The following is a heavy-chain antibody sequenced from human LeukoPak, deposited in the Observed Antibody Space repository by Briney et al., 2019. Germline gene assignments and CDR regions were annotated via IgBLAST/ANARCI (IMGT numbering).Heavy chain of an antibody. CDR2: IYYSGST. CDR3: ARDQIVGATNYFDY. V-gene: IGHV4-59*01. Sequence: SETLSLTCTVSGGSISSYYWSWIRQPPGRGLEWIGYIYYSGSTNYNPSFKSRVTISVDTSKNQFSLKLSSVTAADTAVYYCARDQIVGATNYFDYWGQGTLVTVSS. CDR1: GGSISSYY. J-gene: IGHJ4*02. D-gene: IGHD1-26*01.